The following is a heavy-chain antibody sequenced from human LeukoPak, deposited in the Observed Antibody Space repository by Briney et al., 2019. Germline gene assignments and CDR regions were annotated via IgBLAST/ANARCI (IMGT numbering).Heavy chain of an antibody. D-gene: IGHD6-13*01. CDR2: IIPIFGTA. Sequence: SVKVSCKASGGTFSSYAISWVRQAPGQGLEWMGGIIPIFGTANYAQKFQGRVTITADESTSTAYMELSSLRSEDTAVYYCASFIAAASNWFDPWGQGTLVTVSS. J-gene: IGHJ5*02. V-gene: IGHV1-69*13. CDR1: GGTFSSYA. CDR3: ASFIAAASNWFDP.